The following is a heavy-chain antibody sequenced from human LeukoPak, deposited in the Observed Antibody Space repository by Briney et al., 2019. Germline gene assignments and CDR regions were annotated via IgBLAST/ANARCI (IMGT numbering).Heavy chain of an antibody. Sequence: GGSLRLSCAASGFTFSSYGMHWVRQAPGKGLEWVAVIWYDGSNKCYADSVKGRFTISRDNSKNTLYLQMNSLRAEDTAVYYCAREESSSGWYDYWGQGTLVTVSS. V-gene: IGHV3-33*01. CDR2: IWYDGSNK. D-gene: IGHD6-19*01. CDR1: GFTFSSYG. CDR3: AREESSSGWYDY. J-gene: IGHJ4*02.